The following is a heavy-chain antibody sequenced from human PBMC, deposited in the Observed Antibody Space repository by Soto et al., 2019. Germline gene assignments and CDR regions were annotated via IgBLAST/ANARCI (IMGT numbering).Heavy chain of an antibody. CDR2: INPRSGNA. J-gene: IGHJ4*03. CDR3: GRIAGLGLTYFDF. CDR1: RYLFTSHN. V-gene: IGHV1-46*01. D-gene: IGHD6-13*01. Sequence: QVQLVQSGAEVKEPGASVTVSCKASRYLFTSHNIHWVREAPGQGLEWMGEINPRSGNAGYNQKFKGRVTTTADTSTTTIYLTLSSLRAEDMAVYHCGRIAGLGLTYFDFLGQGTPVTVSS.